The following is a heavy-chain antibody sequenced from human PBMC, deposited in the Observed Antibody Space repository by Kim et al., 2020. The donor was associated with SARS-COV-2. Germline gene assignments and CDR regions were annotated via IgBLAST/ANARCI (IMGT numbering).Heavy chain of an antibody. J-gene: IGHJ4*02. CDR1: GFTFSSYA. Sequence: GGSLRLSCAASGFTFSSYAMSWVRQAPGKGLEWVSAISGSGGRTNYADSVKGRFTISRDNSKNTLFLQMNSLRADDTAVYFCAKIYGDYGPRWGQGTLVTVSS. CDR2: ISGSGGRT. D-gene: IGHD4-17*01. CDR3: AKIYGDYGPR. V-gene: IGHV3-23*01.